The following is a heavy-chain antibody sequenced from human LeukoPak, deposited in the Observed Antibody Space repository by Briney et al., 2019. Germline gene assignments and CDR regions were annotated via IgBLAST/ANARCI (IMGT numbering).Heavy chain of an antibody. CDR3: AKASGTLADYFDY. D-gene: IGHD1-1*01. V-gene: IGHV3-23*01. Sequence: GGSLRLSCVASGFTFSNYAMGWVRQTPGKGLEWVSSISGSGGSTHYADSVKGRFTISRDNSKNILYLQMNSLRAEDTAVYYCAKASGTLADYFDYWGQGTLVTVSS. J-gene: IGHJ4*02. CDR1: GFTFSNYA. CDR2: ISGSGGST.